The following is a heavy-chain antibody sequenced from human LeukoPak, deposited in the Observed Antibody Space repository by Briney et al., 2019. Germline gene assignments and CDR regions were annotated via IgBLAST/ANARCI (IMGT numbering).Heavy chain of an antibody. D-gene: IGHD5-24*01. J-gene: IGHJ4*02. V-gene: IGHV3-53*01. CDR2: IYSGGST. CDR1: GFTVSSNY. CDR3: AKVMGPGKRRCFDY. Sequence: AGGSLRLSCAASGFTVSSNYMSWVRQAPGKGLEWVSVIYSGGSTYYADSVKGRFTISRDNSKNTLYLQMNSLRAEDTAVYYCAKVMGPGKRRCFDYWGQGTLVTVSS.